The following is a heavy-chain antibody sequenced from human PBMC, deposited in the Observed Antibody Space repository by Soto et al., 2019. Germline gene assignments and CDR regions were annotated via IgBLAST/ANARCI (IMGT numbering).Heavy chain of an antibody. CDR3: ASSGNTRAFDY. CDR2: ISAYNGNT. V-gene: IGHV1-18*01. J-gene: IGHJ4*02. D-gene: IGHD3-10*01. CDR1: GYTFTSHG. Sequence: ASVEVSCKASGYTFTSHGISWVRQAPGKGLEWMGWISAYNGNTNYAQKLQGRVTMTTDTSTSTAYMELRSLRSDDTAVYYCASSGNTRAFDYWGQGTLVTVSS.